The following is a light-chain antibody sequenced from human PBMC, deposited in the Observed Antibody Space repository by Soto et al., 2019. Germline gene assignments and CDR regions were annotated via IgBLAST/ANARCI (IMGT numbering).Light chain of an antibody. CDR2: GAS. J-gene: IGKJ2*01. CDR3: HQYGSSPYT. V-gene: IGKV3-20*01. Sequence: EIVLTQSPGTLSLSPGERATPSCRASQSISNNYLAWYQQKPGQGPRLLIYGASSRATGIPDRFSGSGSGTDFTLTISRLEPEDFAVYYCHQYGSSPYTFGQGIKLEIK. CDR1: QSISNNY.